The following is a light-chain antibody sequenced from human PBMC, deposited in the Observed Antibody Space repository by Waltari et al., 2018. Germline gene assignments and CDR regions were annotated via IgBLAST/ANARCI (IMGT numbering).Light chain of an antibody. Sequence: QSVLTQPPSASGTPGQRVTISCSGGRSNIGNNYVFWYQQFPGTAPKLLIYRIYQRPSGVPDRSPGSKSGTSASMAITGLRSEDESDYYCEAWDDSLGVWVFGGGTKLTVL. V-gene: IGLV1-47*01. CDR2: RIY. J-gene: IGLJ3*02. CDR3: EAWDDSLGVWV. CDR1: RSNIGNNY.